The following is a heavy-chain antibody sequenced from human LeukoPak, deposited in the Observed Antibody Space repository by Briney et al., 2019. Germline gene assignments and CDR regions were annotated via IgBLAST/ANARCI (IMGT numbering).Heavy chain of an antibody. CDR1: GGSISSGDYY. CDR3: ARDRAVLGRQFDY. Sequence: SETLSLTCTVSGGSISSGDYYWSWIRQPPGKGLEWIGYIYYSGSTYYNPSLKSRVTISVDTSKNQFSLKLSSVTAADTAVYYCARDRAVLGRQFDYWGQGTLVTVSS. D-gene: IGHD2-8*01. V-gene: IGHV4-30-4*01. CDR2: IYYSGST. J-gene: IGHJ4*02.